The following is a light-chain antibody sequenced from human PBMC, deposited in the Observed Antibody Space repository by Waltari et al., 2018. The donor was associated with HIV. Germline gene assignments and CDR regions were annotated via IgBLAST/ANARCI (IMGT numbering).Light chain of an antibody. CDR2: GNN. CDR1: SSTIGNHD. Sequence: QSVLTQPPSVSAAPGQTVTLSCSGSSSTIGNHDVSWYQQLPGTAPKLLIYGNNKRPSGTPDRFSGSKSGTSATLGITGLQTGDEADYYCGTWDSSLSAVFGGGTKLTVL. CDR3: GTWDSSLSAV. V-gene: IGLV1-51*01. J-gene: IGLJ3*02.